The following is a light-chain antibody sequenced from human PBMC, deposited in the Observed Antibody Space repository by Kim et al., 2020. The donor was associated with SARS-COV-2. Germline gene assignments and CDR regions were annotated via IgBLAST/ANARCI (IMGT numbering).Light chain of an antibody. Sequence: QLVLTQPPSASGTPGQRVTISCSGSSSNIGSNYVYWYQQIPGTAPKVLIYRNNQRPSGVPDRFSGSKSGTSASLAISGLRSEDEADYYCAAWDDSLSANWVFGGGTKLTVL. CDR2: RNN. V-gene: IGLV1-47*01. CDR3: AAWDDSLSANWV. CDR1: SSNIGSNY. J-gene: IGLJ3*02.